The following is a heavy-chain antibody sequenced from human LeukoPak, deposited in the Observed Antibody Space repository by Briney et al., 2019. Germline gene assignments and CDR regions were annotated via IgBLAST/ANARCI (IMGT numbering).Heavy chain of an antibody. CDR3: ARRGTIDSGRPWN. D-gene: IGHD1-26*01. Sequence: PSETLYLTCTVSGGSINISDYYWGWIRQPPGKGLEWIGSMHYSGSTYYNPSLKSRVTISVDTSKNQFSLKVSSVTAADTAVYYCARRGTIDSGRPWNWGQGTLVTVSS. V-gene: IGHV4-39*01. CDR1: GGSINISDYY. CDR2: MHYSGST. J-gene: IGHJ4*02.